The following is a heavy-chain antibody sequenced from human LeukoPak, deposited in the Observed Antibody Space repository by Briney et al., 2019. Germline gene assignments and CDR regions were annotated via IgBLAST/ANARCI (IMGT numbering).Heavy chain of an antibody. V-gene: IGHV4-34*01. J-gene: IGHJ4*02. CDR1: GGSFSGYY. CDR2: INHSGST. D-gene: IGHD3-10*01. CDR3: ARNTYNSNWNYDY. Sequence: SETLSLTCAVYGGSFSGYYWSWIRQPPGKGLEWIGEINHSGSTNYNPSLKSRVTISVDTSKNQFSLKLSSVTAADTAVYYCARNTYNSNWNYDYWGQGILVTVSS.